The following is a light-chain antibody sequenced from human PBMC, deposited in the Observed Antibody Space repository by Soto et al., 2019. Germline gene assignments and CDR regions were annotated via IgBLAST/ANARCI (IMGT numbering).Light chain of an antibody. J-gene: IGKJ4*01. CDR1: QSVGRN. CDR3: QQYDNWSLT. Sequence: ERVMTQSPVTLSVSAGEGATLSCRASQSVGRNLAWYQQKVGQAPRLLIYGASARATGIPARFSGNGSGTEFTLTVGSLQSEEFAVYFCQQYDNWSLTFGGGTKVEIK. CDR2: GAS. V-gene: IGKV3-15*01.